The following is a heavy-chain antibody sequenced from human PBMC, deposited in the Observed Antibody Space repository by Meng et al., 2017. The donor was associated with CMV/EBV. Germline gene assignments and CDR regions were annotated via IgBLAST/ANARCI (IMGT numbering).Heavy chain of an antibody. D-gene: IGHD6-13*01. CDR2: IYHSGST. CDR1: GYSISSGYY. CDR3: ARVSSGGVGAAAMWFDP. V-gene: IGHV4-38-2*02. J-gene: IGHJ5*02. Sequence: SETLSLTCTVSGYSISSGYYWGWIRQPPGKGLEWMGSIYHSGSTYYNPSLKSRVTISVDTSKNQFSLKLSSVTAADTAVYYCARVSSGGVGAAAMWFDPWGQGTLVTVSS.